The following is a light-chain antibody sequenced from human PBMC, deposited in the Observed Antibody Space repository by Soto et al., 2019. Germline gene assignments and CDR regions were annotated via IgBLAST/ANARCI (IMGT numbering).Light chain of an antibody. J-gene: IGLJ1*01. CDR2: THN. Sequence: LTQPPSVSGAPGQRVTISCTGSSSNIGAGYDVHWYLQVPGTAPKLLVYTHNNRPSGVPDRFSGSTSGTSASLAITGLQSEDEADYYCQSYDSRLSAYVFGTGTKVTVL. CDR1: SSNIGAGYD. V-gene: IGLV1-40*01. CDR3: QSYDSRLSAYV.